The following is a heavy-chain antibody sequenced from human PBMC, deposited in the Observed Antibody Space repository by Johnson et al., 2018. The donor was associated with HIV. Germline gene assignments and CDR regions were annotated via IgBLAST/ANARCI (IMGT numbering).Heavy chain of an antibody. CDR1: GFTFSSYA. V-gene: IGHV3-30*04. CDR2: ISYDGSNK. D-gene: IGHD5-18*01. CDR3: ARAYSYGAFDI. J-gene: IGHJ3*02. Sequence: QVQLVESGGGVVQPGRSLRLSCAASGFTFSSYAMHWVRQAPGKGLEWVAVISYDGSNKYYADSVKGRFTISRDSSKDTLYVQMNSLRADDTAVYYCARAYSYGAFDIWGQGTRVTVSS.